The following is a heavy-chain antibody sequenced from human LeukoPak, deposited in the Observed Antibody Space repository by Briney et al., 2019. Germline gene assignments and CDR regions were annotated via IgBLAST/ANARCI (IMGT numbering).Heavy chain of an antibody. CDR3: ARRMIAAAD. V-gene: IGHV4-59*12. CDR1: GGSISSSH. J-gene: IGHJ4*02. CDR2: IYYNGGT. D-gene: IGHD6-13*01. Sequence: PSETLSLTCTVSGGSISSSHWSWIRQSPGKGLEWIGYIYYNGGTNYNPSLKSRVTMSLDTSRSQFSLQLNSVTAADTAVYYCARRMIAAADWGQGTLVTVSS.